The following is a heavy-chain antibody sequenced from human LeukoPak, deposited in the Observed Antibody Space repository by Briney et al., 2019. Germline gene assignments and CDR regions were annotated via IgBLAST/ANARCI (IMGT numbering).Heavy chain of an antibody. Sequence: GGSLRLSCAASGFTFSSYSVNWVRQAPGKGLEWVSSIGSSSSYIYYADSVKGRLTISRDNAKNSLYLQMNSLRAEDTAVYYCARDFVAAAGTEGFDYWGQGTLVTVSS. CDR2: IGSSSSYI. D-gene: IGHD6-13*01. CDR1: GFTFSSYS. V-gene: IGHV3-21*01. CDR3: ARDFVAAAGTEGFDY. J-gene: IGHJ4*02.